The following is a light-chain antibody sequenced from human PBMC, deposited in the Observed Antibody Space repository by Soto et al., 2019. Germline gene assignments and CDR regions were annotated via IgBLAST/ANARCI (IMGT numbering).Light chain of an antibody. Sequence: DIQMTQSPSTLSASVGDRVTITCRASQSISRWLAWYQQKAGKAPKLLIYFASTLQSGVPSRFSGSGAGTQFTLTISNLQPEDFGSYYCQQSGDTPPWTFXQGTKVDIK. J-gene: IGKJ1*01. CDR3: QQSGDTPPWT. V-gene: IGKV1-5*01. CDR1: QSISRW. CDR2: FAS.